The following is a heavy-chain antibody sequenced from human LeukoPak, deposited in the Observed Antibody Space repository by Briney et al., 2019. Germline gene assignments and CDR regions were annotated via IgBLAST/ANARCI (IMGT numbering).Heavy chain of an antibody. CDR2: ISGSGGST. V-gene: IGHV3-23*01. J-gene: IGHJ4*02. D-gene: IGHD2-21*02. CDR3: ARGFVLGAAKNYFDY. CDR1: GFTFSSYA. Sequence: GGSLRLSCAASGFTFSSYAMSWVRQAPGKGLEWVSAISGSGGSTYYADSVKGRFTISRDNSKNTLSLQMNSLRAEDTALYYCARGFVLGAAKNYFDYWGQGALVTVSS.